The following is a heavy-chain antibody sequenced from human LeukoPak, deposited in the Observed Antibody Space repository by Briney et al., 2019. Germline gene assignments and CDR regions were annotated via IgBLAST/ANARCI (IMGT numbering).Heavy chain of an antibody. D-gene: IGHD3-10*01. J-gene: IGHJ4*02. Sequence: SGTLSLTCAVSGGSISSSNWWSWVRQPPGKGLEWIGEIYHSGSTNYNPSLKSRVTISVDKSKNQFSLKLSSVTAADTAVYFCAREGPGRFGAPGPNVYSIDYWGPGALVTVSS. CDR3: AREGPGRFGAPGPNVYSIDY. V-gene: IGHV4-4*02. CDR2: IYHSGST. CDR1: GGSISSSNW.